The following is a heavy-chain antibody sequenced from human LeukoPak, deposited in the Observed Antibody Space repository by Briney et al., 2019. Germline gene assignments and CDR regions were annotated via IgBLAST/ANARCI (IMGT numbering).Heavy chain of an antibody. CDR3: ATSYGSGSYPL. CDR1: GFTLSSYA. D-gene: IGHD3-10*01. CDR2: ISGSGGST. V-gene: IGHV3-23*01. Sequence: GGSLRLSCAASGFTLSSYAMSWVRQAPGKGLEWVSAISGSGGSTYYADSVKGRFTISRDNSKNTLYLQMNSLRAEDTAVYYCATSYGSGSYPLWGQGTLVTVSS. J-gene: IGHJ4*02.